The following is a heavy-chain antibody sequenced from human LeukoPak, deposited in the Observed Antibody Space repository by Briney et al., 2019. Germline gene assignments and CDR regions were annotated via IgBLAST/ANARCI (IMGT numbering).Heavy chain of an antibody. Sequence: GGSLRLSCAVSGFTFSNTWMNWVRQAPGKGLERVSVIFGGGSIYYADSVKGRFTISRDNSKNTLYLQMNSLRAEDTAVYFCARDGVVMNRKFYFDSWGQGTLVTVSS. V-gene: IGHV3-53*01. CDR2: IFGGGSI. D-gene: IGHD3-3*01. J-gene: IGHJ4*02. CDR3: ARDGVVMNRKFYFDS. CDR1: GFTFSNTW.